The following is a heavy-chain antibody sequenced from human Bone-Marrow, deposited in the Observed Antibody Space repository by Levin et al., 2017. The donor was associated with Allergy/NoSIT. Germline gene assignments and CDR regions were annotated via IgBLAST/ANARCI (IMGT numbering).Heavy chain of an antibody. Sequence: GGSLRLSCAASGFTFSSYGMHWVRQAPGKGLEWVAVIWYDGSNKYYADSVKGRFTISRDNSKNTLYLQMNSLRAEDTAVYYCARGPSGDYDYYFDYWGQGTLVTVSS. D-gene: IGHD4-17*01. J-gene: IGHJ4*02. CDR1: GFTFSSYG. V-gene: IGHV3-33*01. CDR3: ARGPSGDYDYYFDY. CDR2: IWYDGSNK.